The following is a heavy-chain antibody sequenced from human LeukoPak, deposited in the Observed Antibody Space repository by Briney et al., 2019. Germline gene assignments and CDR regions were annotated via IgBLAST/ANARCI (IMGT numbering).Heavy chain of an antibody. D-gene: IGHD6-6*01. Sequence: ASVKVSCKASGYTFTGYYMHWVRQAPGQGLEWMGWINPNSGGTNYAQKFQGRVTVTRDTSISTAYMELSRLRSDDTAVYYCARALKAARPAGGYWGQGTLVTVSS. V-gene: IGHV1-2*02. CDR2: INPNSGGT. CDR1: GYTFTGYY. CDR3: ARALKAARPAGGY. J-gene: IGHJ4*02.